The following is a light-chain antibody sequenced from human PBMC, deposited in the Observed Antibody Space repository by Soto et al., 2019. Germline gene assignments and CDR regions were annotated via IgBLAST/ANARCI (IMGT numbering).Light chain of an antibody. CDR1: SSDLAIYNY. CDR3: SSYTDSSTYV. J-gene: IGLJ1*01. V-gene: IGLV2-14*01. CDR2: QVT. Sequence: QSALTQPASVSGSPGQSITISCTGTSSDLAIYNYVSWYQQQLGKAPKLMIYQVTNRPSGVSNRFSGSRSGNTASLTISGLQAEDEADYYCSSYTDSSTYVFGTGTKLTVL.